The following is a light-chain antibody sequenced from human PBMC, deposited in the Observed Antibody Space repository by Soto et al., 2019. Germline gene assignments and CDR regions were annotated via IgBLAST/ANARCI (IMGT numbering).Light chain of an antibody. Sequence: QSALTQPASLPGSPGQSITISCTGTSSDVGGYNYVSWYQQHPGKAPKLMIYEVSNRPSGASNRFSGSKSGNTASLTISGLQAEDEADYYCSSYTSSSTPYVFGTGTKVTVL. CDR3: SSYTSSSTPYV. CDR1: SSDVGGYNY. CDR2: EVS. J-gene: IGLJ1*01. V-gene: IGLV2-14*01.